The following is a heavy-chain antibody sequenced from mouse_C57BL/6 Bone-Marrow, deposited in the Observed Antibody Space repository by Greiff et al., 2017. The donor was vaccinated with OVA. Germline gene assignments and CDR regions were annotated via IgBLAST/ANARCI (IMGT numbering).Heavy chain of an antibody. V-gene: IGHV5-16*01. CDR1: GFTFSDYY. J-gene: IGHJ1*03. CDR2: ITYDGSST. Sequence: EVKLMESEGGLVQPGSSMKLSCTASGFTFSDYYMAWVRQVPEKGLEWVANITYDGSSTYYLDSLKSRFIISRDNAKNILYLQMSSLKSEDTATYYCARDQVGRGYFDVWGTGTTVTVSS. D-gene: IGHD4-1*01. CDR3: ARDQVGRGYFDV.